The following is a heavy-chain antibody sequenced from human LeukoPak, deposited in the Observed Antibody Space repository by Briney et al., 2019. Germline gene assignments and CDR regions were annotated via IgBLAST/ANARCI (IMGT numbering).Heavy chain of an antibody. Sequence: ASVKVSCKASGYTFTGYYMHWVRQAPGQGLEWMGWINPNSGGTNYAQKFQGRVTMTRDTSISTAYMELSRLRSDDTAVYYCARVTMVRGVIIIGYYYYYMDVWGKGTTVTVSS. CDR3: ARVTMVRGVIIIGYYYYYMDV. V-gene: IGHV1-2*02. D-gene: IGHD3-10*01. CDR1: GYTFTGYY. J-gene: IGHJ6*03. CDR2: INPNSGGT.